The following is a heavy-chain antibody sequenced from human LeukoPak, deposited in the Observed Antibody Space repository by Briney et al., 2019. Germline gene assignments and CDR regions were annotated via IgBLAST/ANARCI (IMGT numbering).Heavy chain of an antibody. V-gene: IGHV3-30-3*01. J-gene: IGHJ4*02. CDR2: ISYDGSNK. Sequence: GGSLRLSCAASGFTFSSYAMHWVRQAPGKGLEWVAVISYDGSNKYYADSVKGRFTISRDNSKSTLYLQMNSLRAEDTAVYYCARDSRRMDIVATPDYWGQGTLVTVSS. D-gene: IGHD5-12*01. CDR1: GFTFSSYA. CDR3: ARDSRRMDIVATPDY.